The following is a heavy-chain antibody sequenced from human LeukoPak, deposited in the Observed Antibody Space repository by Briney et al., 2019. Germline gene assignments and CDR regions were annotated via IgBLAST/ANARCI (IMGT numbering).Heavy chain of an antibody. Sequence: PSETLSLTCTVSGASVSSGSYYWTWLRQPPGKGLEWIGYIYYSSGSTNYNPSLKSRVTISVDTSKNQFPLKLSSVTAADTAVYYCARVLEWELLRWFDPWGQGTLVTVSS. CDR1: GASVSSGSYY. CDR2: IYYSSGST. D-gene: IGHD1-26*01. V-gene: IGHV4-61*01. CDR3: ARVLEWELLRWFDP. J-gene: IGHJ5*02.